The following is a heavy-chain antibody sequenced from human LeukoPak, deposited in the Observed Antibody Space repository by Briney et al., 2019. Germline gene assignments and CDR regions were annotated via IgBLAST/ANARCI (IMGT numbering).Heavy chain of an antibody. D-gene: IGHD3-3*01. Sequence: GASVKVSCKASGYTFTSYDINWVRQATGQGLEWMGWMNPNSGNTGYAQKFQGRVTITRNTSISTAYMELSSLRSEDTAVYYCARGRVPGYDFWSGYMDVWGKGTTVTVSS. CDR2: MNPNSGNT. CDR1: GYTFTSYD. V-gene: IGHV1-8*03. J-gene: IGHJ6*04. CDR3: ARGRVPGYDFWSGYMDV.